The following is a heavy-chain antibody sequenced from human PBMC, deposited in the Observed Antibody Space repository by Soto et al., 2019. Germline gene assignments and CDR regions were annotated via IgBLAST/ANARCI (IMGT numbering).Heavy chain of an antibody. CDR3: ARDYYYDSSCYYFDY. D-gene: IGHD3-22*01. V-gene: IGHV1-69*13. J-gene: IGHJ4*02. CDR1: GGTFSSYA. Sequence: ASVKVSCKASGGTFSSYAISWVRQAPGQGLEWMGGIIPIFGTANYAQKFQGRVTITADESTSTAYMELSRLRSEDTAVYYCARDYYYDSSCYYFDYWGQGTLVTVSS. CDR2: IIPIFGTA.